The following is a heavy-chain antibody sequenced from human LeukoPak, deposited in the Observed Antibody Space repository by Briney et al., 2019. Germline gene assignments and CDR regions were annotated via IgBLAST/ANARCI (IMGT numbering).Heavy chain of an antibody. CDR3: AKDSNFWSGYPGY. D-gene: IGHD3-3*01. Sequence: GGSLRLSCAASGFIFSSYWMSWVRQAPGKGLEWVANIKQDGSEKYYVDSVKGRFTISRDNAKNTLYLQMNSLRAEDTAVYYCAKDSNFWSGYPGYWGQGTLVTVSS. V-gene: IGHV3-7*03. CDR2: IKQDGSEK. J-gene: IGHJ4*02. CDR1: GFIFSSYW.